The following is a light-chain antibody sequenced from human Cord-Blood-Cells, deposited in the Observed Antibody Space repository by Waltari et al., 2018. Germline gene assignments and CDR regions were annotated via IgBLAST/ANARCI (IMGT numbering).Light chain of an antibody. CDR2: DVS. J-gene: IGLJ2*01. V-gene: IGLV2-11*01. CDR3: CSYAGSYTLV. CDR1: SSNVGGYNY. Sequence: QSALTPPRSVSGSPGQSVTNSCHGTSSNVGGYNYVSWYQQHPGQAPKLMIYDVSKRPSGVPDRFSGSKSGNTASLTISGLQAEDEADYYCCSYAGSYTLVFGGGTKLTVL.